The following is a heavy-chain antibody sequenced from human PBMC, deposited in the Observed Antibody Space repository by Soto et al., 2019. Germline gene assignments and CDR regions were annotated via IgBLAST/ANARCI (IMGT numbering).Heavy chain of an antibody. CDR3: AKVMYTGAFYYYGLDV. CDR2: ISYDGNNK. CDR1: GITFSDYA. D-gene: IGHD5-18*01. J-gene: IGHJ6*02. V-gene: IGHV3-30*18. Sequence: QVQLVESGGGVVQPGRSLRLSCAVSGITFSDYAVHWVRQAPGKGLESVAVISYDGNNKYYADSVKGRFTISRDNSKNTLYLQTNSLRAEDTAVYYCAKVMYTGAFYYYGLDVWGQGTTVTVS.